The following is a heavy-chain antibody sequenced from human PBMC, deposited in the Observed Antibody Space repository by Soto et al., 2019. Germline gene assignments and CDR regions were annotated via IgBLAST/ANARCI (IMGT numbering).Heavy chain of an antibody. V-gene: IGHV4-39*01. CDR2: IYYGGTT. J-gene: IGHJ4*02. Sequence: QLQLQESGPGLVKPSETLSLTCTVAGGSISSNYLWGWVRQTPGRGLEWIGTIYYGGTTYYNPSLQGRVTMALDPSKTQFSLNLNPVTAADTAVYYWAGAPPASEGWISPFEHWGQGTLVNRSS. D-gene: IGHD2-2*03. CDR1: GGSISSNYL. CDR3: AGAPPASEGWISPFEH.